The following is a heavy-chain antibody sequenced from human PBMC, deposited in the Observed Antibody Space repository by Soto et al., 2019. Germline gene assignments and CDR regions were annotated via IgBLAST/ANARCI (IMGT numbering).Heavy chain of an antibody. V-gene: IGHV4-34*01. Sequence: QVQLQQWGAGLLKPSETLSLTCAVYGGSFSGYYWSWIRQPPGKGLEWIGEINHSGSTNYNPSLKSRVTISVDTSKNQFSLKLSSVTAADPAVYYCARGVAAAPLGGCGQGTLVTVSS. CDR1: GGSFSGYY. CDR3: ARGVAAAPLGG. J-gene: IGHJ4*02. CDR2: INHSGST. D-gene: IGHD6-13*01.